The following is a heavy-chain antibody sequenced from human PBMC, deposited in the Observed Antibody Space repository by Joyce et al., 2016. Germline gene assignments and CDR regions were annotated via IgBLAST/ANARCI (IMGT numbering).Heavy chain of an antibody. Sequence: EVQLVESGGGLVKPGGSLRLSCAASGFSFSNVWMSWVRQAPGKGVVWVGRVKSEASGGIRDYAAPVQGRFTVSRDDSKNTLYLQMNSLKTEDTAVYYCTTGAPSHGLLFDNWGQGTLVTVSS. CDR3: TTGAPSHGLLFDN. CDR2: VKSEASGGIR. J-gene: IGHJ4*02. CDR1: GFSFSNVW. V-gene: IGHV3-15*01.